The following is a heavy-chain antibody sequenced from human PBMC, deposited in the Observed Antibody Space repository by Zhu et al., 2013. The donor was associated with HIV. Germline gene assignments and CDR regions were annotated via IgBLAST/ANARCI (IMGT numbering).Heavy chain of an antibody. CDR2: IIPIFGTA. D-gene: IGHD2-2*01. CDR3: ARADCSSTSCRRKKNWFDP. V-gene: IGHV1-69*06. J-gene: IGHJ5*01. CDR1: GGTFSSYA. Sequence: QVQLVQSGAEVKKPGSSVKVSCKASGGTFSSYAISWVRQAPGQGLEWMGGIIPIFGTANYAQKFQGRVTITADKSTSTAYMELSSLRSEDTAVYYCARADCSSTSCRRKKNWFDPWAEEPWSPSPQ.